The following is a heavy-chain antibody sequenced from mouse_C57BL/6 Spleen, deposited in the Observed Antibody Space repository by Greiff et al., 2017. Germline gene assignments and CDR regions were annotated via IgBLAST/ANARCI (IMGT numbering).Heavy chain of an antibody. CDR2: IHPNSGST. CDR1: GYTFTSYW. V-gene: IGHV1-64*01. J-gene: IGHJ1*03. CDR3: ARSRRYVGSHWYFDV. Sequence: QVQLQQPGAELVKPGASVKLSCKASGYTFTSYWMHWVKQRPGQGLEWIGMIHPNSGSTNYNEKFKSKATLTVDKSSSTAYMQLSSLTSEDSAVYYWARSRRYVGSHWYFDVGGTGTTVTVSS. D-gene: IGHD2-14*01.